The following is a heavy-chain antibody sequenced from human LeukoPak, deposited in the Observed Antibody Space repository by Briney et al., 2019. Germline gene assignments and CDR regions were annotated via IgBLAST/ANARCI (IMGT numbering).Heavy chain of an antibody. Sequence: PGGSLRLSCAASGFTFSSYAMSWVRQAPGKGLEWVSAISGSGGSTYYADSVKGRFTISRDNSKNTLYLQMNSLRAEDTAVYYCAKDTQYSPYYYYYMDVWGKGTTVTVSS. CDR3: AKDTQYSPYYYYYMDV. J-gene: IGHJ6*03. V-gene: IGHV3-23*01. D-gene: IGHD2-21*01. CDR1: GFTFSSYA. CDR2: ISGSGGST.